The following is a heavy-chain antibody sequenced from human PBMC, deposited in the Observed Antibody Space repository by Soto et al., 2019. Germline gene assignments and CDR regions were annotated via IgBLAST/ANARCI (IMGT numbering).Heavy chain of an antibody. J-gene: IGHJ4*02. D-gene: IGHD6-6*01. V-gene: IGHV4-30-4*01. CDR2: IYYSGST. CDR3: ARCIAAREFDY. CDR1: GGSIISGDYY. Sequence: SETLSLTCTVSGGSIISGDYYWSWIRQPPGKGLEWIGYIYYSGSTYYNPSLKSRVTISVDTSKNQFSLKLSSVTAADTAVYYCARCIAAREFDYWGQGTLVTVSS.